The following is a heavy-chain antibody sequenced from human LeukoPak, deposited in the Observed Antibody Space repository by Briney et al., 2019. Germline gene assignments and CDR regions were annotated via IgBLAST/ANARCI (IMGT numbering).Heavy chain of an antibody. D-gene: IGHD1-26*01. CDR1: GGTFSSYA. Sequence: ASVKVSCKASGGTFSSYAISWVRQATGQGLEWMGIINPSDGSTTYAQKFQGRVTISVDTSKNQFSLKLSSVTAADTAVYYCAREKSVGATKISVFDIWGQGTMVTVSS. CDR3: AREKSVGATKISVFDI. CDR2: INPSDGST. V-gene: IGHV1-46*01. J-gene: IGHJ3*02.